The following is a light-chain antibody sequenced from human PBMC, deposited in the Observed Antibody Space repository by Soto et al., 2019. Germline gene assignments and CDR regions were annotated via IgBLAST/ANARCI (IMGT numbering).Light chain of an antibody. J-gene: IGKJ1*01. Sequence: AIQFTHAPSSLSXXXXDXVXXXLRASQGIRNDLGWYQQKPGKAPKLLIYAASSLQSGVPSRFSGSASGTDFTLTISSLQPEDFATYYCLQDYSYPWTFGQGTKVDIK. CDR2: AAS. CDR1: QGIRND. V-gene: IGKV1-6*01. CDR3: LQDYSYPWT.